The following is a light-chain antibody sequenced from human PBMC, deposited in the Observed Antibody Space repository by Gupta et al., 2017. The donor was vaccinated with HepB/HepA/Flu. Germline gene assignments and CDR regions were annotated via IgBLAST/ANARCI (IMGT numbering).Light chain of an antibody. V-gene: IGKV4-1*01. Sequence: DIVMIQSTDSLAVSLGERATINCKSSQSVLYSSNNKNYLAWYQQKPGQPPKLLIYWASTRESGVYDRFSGSGSGTDFSLTISSLQAEDVAVYYCQQYYTTPPTFGGGTKVEIK. CDR2: WAS. CDR3: QQYYTTPPT. J-gene: IGKJ4*01. CDR1: QSVLYSSNNKNY.